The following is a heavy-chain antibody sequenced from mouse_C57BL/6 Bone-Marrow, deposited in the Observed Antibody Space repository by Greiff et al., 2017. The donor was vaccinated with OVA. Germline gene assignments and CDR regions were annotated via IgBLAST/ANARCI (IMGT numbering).Heavy chain of an antibody. J-gene: IGHJ1*03. Sequence: QVQLQQPGAELVKPGASVKMSCKASGFTFTSYWITWVIQRPGQGLEWIGDFYPGSGSTNYNEKFKSKATLTVDTSSSTAYMQLSSLTSEDSAVYYCARRGYYEYFDVWGTGTTVIVSS. V-gene: IGHV1-55*01. CDR3: ARRGYYEYFDV. D-gene: IGHD2-4*01. CDR2: FYPGSGST. CDR1: GFTFTSYW.